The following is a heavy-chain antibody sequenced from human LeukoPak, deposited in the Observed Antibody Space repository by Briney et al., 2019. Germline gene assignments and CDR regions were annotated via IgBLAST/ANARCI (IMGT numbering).Heavy chain of an antibody. Sequence: ASVKVSCKASGCTFTGYYIHWVRQAPGQGPEWMGWINPNNDDSKSAEKFQGRVTMSRDTSIDTAYMELSSLRPNDTAVYYCARVLNSGFTYDYYHMDVWGQGTTVTVSS. CDR3: ARVLNSGFTYDYYHMDV. J-gene: IGHJ6*03. V-gene: IGHV1-2*02. CDR2: INPNNDDS. D-gene: IGHD3-10*01. CDR1: GCTFTGYY.